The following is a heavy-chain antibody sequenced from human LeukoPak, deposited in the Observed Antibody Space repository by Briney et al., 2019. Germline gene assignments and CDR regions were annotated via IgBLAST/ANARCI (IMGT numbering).Heavy chain of an antibody. D-gene: IGHD6-19*01. CDR3: ARAPIYSSGWYGDY. CDR2: VDRGGDT. J-gene: IGHJ4*02. CDR1: GFTFSSYW. Sequence: GGSLRLSCAASGFTFSSYWMNWVRQAPGKGLEWVSVVDRGGDTFYADSVKGRFTISRDNSKNPLYLQMNSLRAEDTAVYYCARAPIYSSGWYGDYWGQGTLVTVSS. V-gene: IGHV3-53*01.